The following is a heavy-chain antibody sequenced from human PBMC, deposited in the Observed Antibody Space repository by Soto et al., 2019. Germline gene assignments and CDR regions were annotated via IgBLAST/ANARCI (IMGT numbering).Heavy chain of an antibody. CDR3: AGVEMATSY. J-gene: IGHJ4*02. V-gene: IGHV3-73*02. CDR1: GFTFSGSA. Sequence: EVQLVESGGGLVQPGGSLKLSCAASGFTFSGSAMHWVRQASGKGLEWVGRIRSQANSYATAYAASVKGRFTISRDDSKNAAYLQMNSLKAEDTAVYYGAGVEMATSYWGQGTLVIVSS. CDR2: IRSQANSYAT. D-gene: IGHD5-12*01.